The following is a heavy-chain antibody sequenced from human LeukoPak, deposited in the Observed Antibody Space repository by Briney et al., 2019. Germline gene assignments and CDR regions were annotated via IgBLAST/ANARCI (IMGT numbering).Heavy chain of an antibody. CDR1: GGSISSYY. CDR3: ARGLGATRGYYYYYCMDV. V-gene: IGHV4-59*01. Sequence: SETLSLTCTVSGGSISSYYWSWIRQPPGKGLEWIGYIYYSGSTNYNPSLKSRVTISVDTSKNQFSLKLSSVTAADTAVYYCARGLGATRGYYYYYCMDVWGKGTTVTVSS. J-gene: IGHJ6*03. CDR2: IYYSGST. D-gene: IGHD1-26*01.